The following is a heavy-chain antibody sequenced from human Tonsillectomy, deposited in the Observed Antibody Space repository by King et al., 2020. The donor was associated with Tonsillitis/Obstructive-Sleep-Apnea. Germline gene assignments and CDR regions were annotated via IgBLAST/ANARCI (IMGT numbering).Heavy chain of an antibody. V-gene: IGHV3-66*01. D-gene: IGHD5-12*01. CDR2: IYSGDST. CDR3: ARDGEYSGYAVGYFDY. Sequence: VQLVESGGVLVQPGGSLRLSCAASGFTVSSNYMSWVRQAPGKGLEWVSVIYSGDSTYYADSVKGRFTISRDNSKNTLYLQMNSLRAEDTAVYYCARDGEYSGYAVGYFDYWGQGTLVTVSS. J-gene: IGHJ4*02. CDR1: GFTVSSNY.